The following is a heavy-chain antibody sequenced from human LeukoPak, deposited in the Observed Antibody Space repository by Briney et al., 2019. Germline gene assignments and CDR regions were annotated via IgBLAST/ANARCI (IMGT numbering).Heavy chain of an antibody. CDR2: INPNSGNT. CDR3: ARSPGWQGSGWYKHYYYYGMDV. J-gene: IGHJ6*02. D-gene: IGHD6-19*01. CDR1: GYTFTSYD. Sequence: ASVKVSCKASGYTFTSYDINWVRQATGQGLEWMGWINPNSGNTGYAQKFQGRVTMTRNTSISTAYMELSSLRSEDTAVYYCARSPGWQGSGWYKHYYYYGMDVWGQGTTVTVSS. V-gene: IGHV1-8*01.